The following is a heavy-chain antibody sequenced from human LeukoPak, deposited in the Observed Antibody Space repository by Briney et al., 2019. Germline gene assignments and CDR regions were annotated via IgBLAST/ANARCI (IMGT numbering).Heavy chain of an antibody. CDR3: ARVLGLDYFDY. CDR2: IYYSGST. J-gene: IGHJ4*02. D-gene: IGHD7-27*01. Sequence: NPSETLSLTCTVSGVSISSYYWSWIRQPPGKGLEWIGYIYYSGSTNYNPSLKSRVTISVDKSKNQFSLKLSSVTAADTAVYYCARVLGLDYFDYWGQGTLVTVSS. CDR1: GVSISSYY. V-gene: IGHV4-59*12.